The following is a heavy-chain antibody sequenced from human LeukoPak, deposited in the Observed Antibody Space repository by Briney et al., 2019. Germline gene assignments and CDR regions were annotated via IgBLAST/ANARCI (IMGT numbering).Heavy chain of an antibody. J-gene: IGHJ5*02. CDR3: ARDGPTTEDWFDP. D-gene: IGHD4-17*01. CDR2: IYYSGST. V-gene: IGHV4-39*07. CDR1: AGSISSSSYY. Sequence: SETLSLTCTVAAGSISSSSYYWGWIRQPPGKGLEWIGSIYYSGSTYYNPSLKSRVTISVDTSKNQFSLKLSSVTAADTAVYYCARDGPTTEDWFDPWAREPWSPSPQ.